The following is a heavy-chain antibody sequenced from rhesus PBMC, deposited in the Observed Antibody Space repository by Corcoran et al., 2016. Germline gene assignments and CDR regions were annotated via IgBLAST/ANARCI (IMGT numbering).Heavy chain of an antibody. CDR1: GGSISSSY. CDR2: IYGSGSST. CDR3: ARRGSGWTRDY. D-gene: IGHD6-31*01. Sequence: QLQLQESGPGLVKPSETLSVTCAVSGGSISSSYWSWIRQAPGKGLEWIGYIYGSGSSTNYNPSLKSRVTISIATSKNQFSLKLSSVTAADTAVYYCARRGSGWTRDYWGQGVLVTVSS. V-gene: IGHV4-169*01. J-gene: IGHJ4*01.